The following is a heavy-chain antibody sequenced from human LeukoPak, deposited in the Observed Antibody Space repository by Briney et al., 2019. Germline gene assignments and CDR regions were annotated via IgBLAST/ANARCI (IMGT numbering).Heavy chain of an antibody. CDR2: ISSSGSTI. V-gene: IGHV3-48*03. CDR1: GFTFSSYE. Sequence: GGSLRLSCAASGFTFSSYEMNWVRQAPGKGLEWVSYISSSGSTIYYADSVKGRFTISRDNAKNSLYLQMNSLSAEDTAVYYCAREKTYSGSRLDYWGQGTLVTVSS. CDR3: AREKTYSGSRLDY. J-gene: IGHJ4*02. D-gene: IGHD1-26*01.